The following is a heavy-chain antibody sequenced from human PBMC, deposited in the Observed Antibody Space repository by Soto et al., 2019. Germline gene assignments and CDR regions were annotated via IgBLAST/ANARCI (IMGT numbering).Heavy chain of an antibody. Sequence: ASVKVSCKASYHSFISYVITLLLQAPVHVLEWMGWISPYDGDTNYAQNIQGRVTMTTDTSTTTAYMELRSLRPDDTAVYYCARGPIPTVTNLYYFDFWGQGTLVTVSS. CDR2: ISPYDGDT. J-gene: IGHJ4*02. V-gene: IGHV1-18*01. CDR3: ARGPIPTVTNLYYFDF. CDR1: YHSFISYV. D-gene: IGHD4-17*01.